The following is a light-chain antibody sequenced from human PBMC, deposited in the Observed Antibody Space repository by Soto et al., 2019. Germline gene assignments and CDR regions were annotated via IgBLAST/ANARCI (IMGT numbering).Light chain of an antibody. V-gene: IGLV2-8*01. J-gene: IGLJ2*01. Sequence: QSVLTQPPSASGSPGQSVTISCTGTSSDVGGYNYVSWYQQHPGKAPKLMIYEVSKRPSGVPDRFSGSKSGNTASLTVSGLQAEDEADYYCSSYAGSKVVFGGGTKLTV. CDR3: SSYAGSKVV. CDR1: SSDVGGYNY. CDR2: EVS.